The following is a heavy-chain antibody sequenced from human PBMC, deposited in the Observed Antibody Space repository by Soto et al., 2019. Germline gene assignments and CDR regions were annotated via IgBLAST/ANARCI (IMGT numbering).Heavy chain of an antibody. D-gene: IGHD3-16*02. Sequence: QVQLVESGGGVVQPGKSLRLSCAASGFTFSTYGMHWVRQAPGKGLEWVTFTPYDGRNKYYADSVKGRFSISRGNSKNTVYLQMNSLRVEDTAVYYCAKDTGTYRYTGPDYWGQGTPVIVSS. CDR1: GFTFSTYG. CDR3: AKDTGTYRYTGPDY. CDR2: TPYDGRNK. V-gene: IGHV3-30*18. J-gene: IGHJ4*02.